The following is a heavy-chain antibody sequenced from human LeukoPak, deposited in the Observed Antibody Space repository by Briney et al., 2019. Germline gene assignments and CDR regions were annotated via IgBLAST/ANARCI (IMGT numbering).Heavy chain of an antibody. CDR1: GGSISSYY. CDR3: ARVVGAIRD. Sequence: SSETLSLTCTVSGGSISSYYWSWIRQPPGKGLEWIGYICYSGSTNYNPSLKSRVTISVDTSKNQFSLKLSSVTAADTAVYYCARVVGAIRDWGQGTLVTVSS. J-gene: IGHJ4*02. D-gene: IGHD1-26*01. CDR2: ICYSGST. V-gene: IGHV4-59*01.